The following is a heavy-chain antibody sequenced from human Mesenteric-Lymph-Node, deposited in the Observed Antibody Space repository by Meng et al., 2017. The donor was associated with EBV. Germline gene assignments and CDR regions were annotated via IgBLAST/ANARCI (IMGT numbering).Heavy chain of an antibody. D-gene: IGHD3-22*01. V-gene: IGHV4-4*02. J-gene: IGHJ4*02. Sequence: HVELPESDPGLAKPAGTLSLSCGVSGGSISSCNWWGWVRQPPGRGLEWIGEIYHNGITNYNPSLKSRVTISLDKSKNQFILKLSSVTAADTAVYYGARERGGGYDRGYYFDYWGQGTLVTVSS. CDR1: GGSISSCNW. CDR3: ARERGGGYDRGYYFDY. CDR2: IYHNGIT.